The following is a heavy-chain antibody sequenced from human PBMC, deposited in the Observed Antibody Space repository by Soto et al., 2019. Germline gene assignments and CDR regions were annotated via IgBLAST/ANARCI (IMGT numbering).Heavy chain of an antibody. D-gene: IGHD2-8*01. Sequence: SETLSLTCTVSGDSLRSSYHYWGWIRQSPGKGLEWIGSIYYTGNTYYNPSLKSRVSISVDMATNEISLRLRAESVADTAVYYCVRVEMYAGEFTRNFDRWGQGALVTVSS. CDR1: GDSLRSSYHY. V-gene: IGHV4-39*01. J-gene: IGHJ4*02. CDR2: IYYTGNT. CDR3: VRVEMYAGEFTRNFDR.